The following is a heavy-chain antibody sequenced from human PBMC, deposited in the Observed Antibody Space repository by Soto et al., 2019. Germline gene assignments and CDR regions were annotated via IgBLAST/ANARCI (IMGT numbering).Heavy chain of an antibody. V-gene: IGHV3-23*01. CDR2: IGGSTGNR. D-gene: IGHD6-6*01. J-gene: IGHJ4*02. CDR1: VFTFSSYT. CDR3: AKGPRVSSASAY. Sequence: VGSLRLSCAASVFTFSSYTMSCVRHAPGKWLEWVSSIGGSTGNRYYADSVKGRFTISRDNSKNTLYLQMDSLRAEDTATYYCAKGPRVSSASAYWGQGTLVTVSS.